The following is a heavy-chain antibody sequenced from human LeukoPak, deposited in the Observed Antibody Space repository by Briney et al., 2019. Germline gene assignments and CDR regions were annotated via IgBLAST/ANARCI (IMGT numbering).Heavy chain of an antibody. CDR2: INRNGGST. J-gene: IGHJ4*01. D-gene: IGHD3-10*01. V-gene: IGHV3-20*03. CDR3: VRGFRGGHFDY. Sequence: PGWSLSLSFAASGFTFDDYGMSWVRQAPGKGMEWVSGINRNGGSTGYADSVKGRFTISRDNAKNSLYLQMNSLRAEDTALYYCVRGFRGGHFDYWGQGTLVTVFS. CDR1: GFTFDDYG.